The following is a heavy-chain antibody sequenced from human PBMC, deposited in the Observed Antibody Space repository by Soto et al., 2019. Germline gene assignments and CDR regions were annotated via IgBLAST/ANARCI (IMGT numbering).Heavy chain of an antibody. J-gene: IGHJ4*02. CDR2: ISYSGNT. CDR3: ARGTARGWGGGVYFDY. D-gene: IGHD6-19*01. Sequence: QVQLQESGPGLVKPSQTLSLTCTVSGGSISSDDYYWSWIRQPPGKGLEWIGYISYSGNTYYNPSPQTRVTITPDTSKNQFSLKLSSVTAADTAVDYCARGTARGWGGGVYFDYWGQGTLVTVSS. CDR1: GGSISSDDYY. V-gene: IGHV4-30-4*01.